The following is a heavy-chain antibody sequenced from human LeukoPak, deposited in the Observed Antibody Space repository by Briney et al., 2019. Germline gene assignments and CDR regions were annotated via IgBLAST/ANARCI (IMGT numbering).Heavy chain of an antibody. CDR2: IYPRDSDT. CDR1: GSSFTSYW. V-gene: IGHV5-51*01. J-gene: IGHJ5*02. CDR3: ARRPITMVRGVPGWFDP. D-gene: IGHD3-10*01. Sequence: GESLKISCQGSGSSFTSYWIGWVRQLPGKGLEWMGIIYPRDSDTRYSPSFQGQVTISADKSISTAYLQWSSLKASDTAMYYCARRPITMVRGVPGWFDPWGQGTLVTVSS.